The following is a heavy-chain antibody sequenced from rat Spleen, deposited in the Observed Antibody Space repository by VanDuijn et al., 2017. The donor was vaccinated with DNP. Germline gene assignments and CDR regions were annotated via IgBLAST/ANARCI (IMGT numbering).Heavy chain of an antibody. CDR1: GFTFSNSD. CDR2: ISTSGGST. V-gene: IGHV5-25*01. CDR3: ATGLSY. D-gene: IGHD4-1*01. J-gene: IGHJ2*01. Sequence: EVQLVESGGGLVQPGRSMKLSCAASGFTFSNSDMAWVRQAPTKGLEWVASISTSGGSTYYRDSVKGRFTISRDNAKSTLYLQMDSLRSEDTATYYCATGLSYWGQGVMVTVSS.